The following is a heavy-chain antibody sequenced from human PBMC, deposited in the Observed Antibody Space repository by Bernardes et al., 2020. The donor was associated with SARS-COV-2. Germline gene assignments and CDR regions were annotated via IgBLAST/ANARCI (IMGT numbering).Heavy chain of an antibody. Sequence: SETLSLTCTVSGGSISSSSYYWGWIRQPPGKGLEWIGSIYYSGSTYYNPSLKSRVTISVDTSKNQFSLKLSSVTAADTAVYYCARHFRYYGSGSYHATFEYWGQGTLVTVSS. J-gene: IGHJ4*02. V-gene: IGHV4-39*01. CDR1: GGSISSSSYY. CDR3: ARHFRYYGSGSYHATFEY. CDR2: IYYSGST. D-gene: IGHD3-10*01.